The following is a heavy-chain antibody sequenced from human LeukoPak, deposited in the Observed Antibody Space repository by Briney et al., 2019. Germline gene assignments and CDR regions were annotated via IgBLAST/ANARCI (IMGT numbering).Heavy chain of an antibody. V-gene: IGHV4-4*07. J-gene: IGHJ6*03. D-gene: IGHD3-10*01. Sequence: SSETLSLTCTVSGGSISSYYWSWIRQPAGKGLEWIGRIYTSGSTNYNPSLKSRVTMSVDTSKNQFSLKLSSVTAADTAVYYCARDHGFGELYYYYYMDVWGKGTTVTISS. CDR2: IYTSGST. CDR3: ARDHGFGELYYYYYMDV. CDR1: GGSISSYY.